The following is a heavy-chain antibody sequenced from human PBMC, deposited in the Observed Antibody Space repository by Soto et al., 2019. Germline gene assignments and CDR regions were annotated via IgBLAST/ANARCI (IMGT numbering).Heavy chain of an antibody. Sequence: QVQLVESGGGVVQPGTSLRLSCTTSGFLFSRYAMHWVRQAPGKGLEWVAVTSFDGSMKFYPDSVKGRFTVSRDNSRNTLFLQMDSLRSEDTAVYYCAKGSGSCDSGVCSQRDEKYYFYYYGMDVWGQGTTVTVSS. J-gene: IGHJ6*02. D-gene: IGHD2-2*03. CDR3: AKGSGSCDSGVCSQRDEKYYFYYYGMDV. V-gene: IGHV3-30*18. CDR1: GFLFSRYA. CDR2: TSFDGSMK.